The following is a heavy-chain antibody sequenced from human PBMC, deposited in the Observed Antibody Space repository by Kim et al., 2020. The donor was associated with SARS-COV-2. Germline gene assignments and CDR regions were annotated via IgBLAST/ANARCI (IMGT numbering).Heavy chain of an antibody. V-gene: IGHV1-18*04. CDR3: ARDPPKWSPYDNDAFDI. D-gene: IGHD2-15*01. J-gene: IGHJ3*02. CDR2: ISAYNGNT. Sequence: ASVKVSCKASGYTFTSYGISWVRQAPGQGLEWMGWISAYNGNTNYAQKLQGRVTMTTDTSTSTAYMELRSLRSDDTAVYYCARDPPKWSPYDNDAFDIWGEGTMVTVSS. CDR1: GYTFTSYG.